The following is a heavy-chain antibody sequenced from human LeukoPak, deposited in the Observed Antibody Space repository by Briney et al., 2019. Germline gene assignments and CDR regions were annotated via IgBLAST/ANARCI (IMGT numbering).Heavy chain of an antibody. CDR1: GFTFSAYA. Sequence: GGSLRLSCTASGFTFSAYALMWVRQAPGKGPEWVSAIRGGGTSEFYADSVKGRFRISRDNPKDALFLQTNSLRAEDTAVYYCARDPNGDYIGAFDMWGPGTMVTVSS. CDR2: IRGGGTSE. D-gene: IGHD4-17*01. CDR3: ARDPNGDYIGAFDM. V-gene: IGHV3-23*01. J-gene: IGHJ3*02.